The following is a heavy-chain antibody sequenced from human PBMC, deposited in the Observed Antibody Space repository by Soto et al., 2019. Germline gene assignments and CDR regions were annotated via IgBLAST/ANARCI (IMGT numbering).Heavy chain of an antibody. D-gene: IGHD6-13*01. CDR2: IYYSGST. CDR3: ARDASSSWDDWFDP. J-gene: IGHJ5*02. Sequence: QVQLQESGPGLVKPSQTLSLTCTVSGGSISSGGYYWSWIRQHPGKGLEWIGYIYYSGSTYYNPSLKSRVTISVDTSKNQFSLKLSSVTAADTAVYYCARDASSSWDDWFDPWGQGTLVTVSS. V-gene: IGHV4-31*03. CDR1: GGSISSGGYY.